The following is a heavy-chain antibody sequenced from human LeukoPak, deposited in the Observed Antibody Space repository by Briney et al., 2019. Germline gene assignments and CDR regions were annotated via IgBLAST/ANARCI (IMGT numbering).Heavy chain of an antibody. CDR2: IDRGGSEK. CDR1: GFTFSSYW. D-gene: IGHD1-26*01. CDR3: AKLGGTYRHVDC. J-gene: IGHJ4*02. Sequence: PGGSLRLSCAASGFTFSSYWMTWVRQSPGKGLEWVANIDRGGSEKYYVDSVKGRFTISRDNAKNSLYLQMNSLRAEDTAVYYCAKLGGTYRHVDCWGQGTLVTVSS. V-gene: IGHV3-7*01.